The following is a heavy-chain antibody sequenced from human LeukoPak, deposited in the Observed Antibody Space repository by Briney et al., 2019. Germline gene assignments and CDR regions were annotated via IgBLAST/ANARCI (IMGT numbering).Heavy chain of an antibody. V-gene: IGHV3-23*01. CDR1: GFTFSSYE. CDR3: AKDYYDSSGYYLVNWFDP. J-gene: IGHJ5*02. D-gene: IGHD3-22*01. Sequence: GGSLRLSCAASGFTFSSYEMNWVRRAPGKGLEWVSAISGSGGSTYYADSVKGRFTISRDNSKNTLYLQMNSLRAEDTAVYYCAKDYYDSSGYYLVNWFDPWDQGTLVTVSS. CDR2: ISGSGGST.